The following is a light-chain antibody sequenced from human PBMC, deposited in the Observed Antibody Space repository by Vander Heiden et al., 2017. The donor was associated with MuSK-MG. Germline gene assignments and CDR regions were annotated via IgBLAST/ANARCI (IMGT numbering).Light chain of an antibody. V-gene: IGLV1-47*02. CDR3: SVWDDSLSAWM. CDR2: SDD. CDR1: SSNIGGNY. Sequence: QSVLTPPPSSSVPPGQRVTISCSGSSSNIGGNYVFWYQQLPGTAPNLLIYSDDQRPSGVPDRFSGSKSGTSGSLAISGLRSEDEADYYCSVWDDSLSAWMFGGGTKLTVL. J-gene: IGLJ3*02.